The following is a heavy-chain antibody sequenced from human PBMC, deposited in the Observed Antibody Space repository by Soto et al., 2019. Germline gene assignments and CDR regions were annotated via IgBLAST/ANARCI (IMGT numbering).Heavy chain of an antibody. CDR1: GGSINRGGYC. CDR2: ISYGGST. CDR3: SRGILV. D-gene: IGHD5-18*01. J-gene: IGHJ4*02. V-gene: IGHV4-31*03. Sequence: QVQLQESGPGLVKPSQTLSLTSTVSGGSINRGGYCWSWIRQHPGKGLDWIGCISYGGSTSYNPSLNSRVTISVDTSKNQFSLKLTSVTAADTAVYYCSRGILVWGQGALITVSS.